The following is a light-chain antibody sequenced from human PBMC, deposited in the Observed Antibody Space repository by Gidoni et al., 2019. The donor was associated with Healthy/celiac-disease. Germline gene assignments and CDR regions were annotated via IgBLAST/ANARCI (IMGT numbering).Light chain of an antibody. J-gene: IGKJ2*03. V-gene: IGKV3-20*01. Sequence: LTHPQPTLPLSPGEGATLSCRASQSVSSSYLAWYQQKPGQAPRLLIYGASSRATGIPDRFSGSGSGTDFTLTISRLEPEDFAVYYCQQYGSSPPGSFGQGTKLEIK. CDR1: QSVSSSY. CDR3: QQYGSSPPGS. CDR2: GAS.